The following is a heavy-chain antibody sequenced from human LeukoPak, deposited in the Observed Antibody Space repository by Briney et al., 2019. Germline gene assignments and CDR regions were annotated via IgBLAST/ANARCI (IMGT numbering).Heavy chain of an antibody. CDR2: ISNGGTNN. CDR1: GFSFSSYA. J-gene: IGHJ3*02. Sequence: PGGSLRLSCAASGFSFSSYALHWVRQAPGKGLEWVAVISNGGTNNYYADSVKGRFTISRDNSKNTLYLQMNSLRAEDTAVYYCARGVYNDAFDIWGQGTTVTVSS. D-gene: IGHD1-1*01. CDR3: ARGVYNDAFDI. V-gene: IGHV3-30-3*01.